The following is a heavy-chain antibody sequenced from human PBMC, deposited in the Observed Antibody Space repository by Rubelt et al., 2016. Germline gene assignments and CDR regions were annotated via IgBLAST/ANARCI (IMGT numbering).Heavy chain of an antibody. Sequence: QVQLQESGPGLVKPSETLSLSCTVSGGSISTYYWSWIRQPPGKGLEWIGYIYSSGSTNYNASLKSRVTISIDRSKNQFSLNLRSVTAADTAVYYCARDRPPSGYDSGMDVWGQGTTVTVSS. V-gene: IGHV4-59*01. J-gene: IGHJ6*02. CDR1: GGSISTYY. D-gene: IGHD5-12*01. CDR3: ARDRPPSGYDSGMDV. CDR2: IYSSGST.